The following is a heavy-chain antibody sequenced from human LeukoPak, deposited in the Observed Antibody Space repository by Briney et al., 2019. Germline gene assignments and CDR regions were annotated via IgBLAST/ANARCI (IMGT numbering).Heavy chain of an antibody. V-gene: IGHV1-18*04. CDR2: ISANNGDT. CDR3: ARDGYTTGWVHGDY. Sequence: GASVKVSCKASGYTFTSYYMHWVRQAPGQGLEWMGWISANNGDTNYAQKFQGRLTVTTDTSTSTAYMELRSLRSDDTAVYYCARDGYTTGWVHGDYWGPGTLVTVSS. CDR1: GYTFTSYY. D-gene: IGHD6-19*01. J-gene: IGHJ4*02.